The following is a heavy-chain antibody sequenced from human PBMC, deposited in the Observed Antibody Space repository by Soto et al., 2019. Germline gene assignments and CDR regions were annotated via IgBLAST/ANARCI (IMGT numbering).Heavy chain of an antibody. CDR1: GGSISSGDYY. CDR2: IYYSGST. CDR3: ARGLAVAGEFDY. D-gene: IGHD6-19*01. Sequence: SETLSLTSTVPGGSISSGDYYWSWIRQPPGKGLEWTGYIYYSGSTYYNPSLKSRVTISVDTSKNQFSLKLRSVIAADTAVYYCARGLAVAGEFDYWGQGTLGTVSS. J-gene: IGHJ4*02. V-gene: IGHV4-30-4*01.